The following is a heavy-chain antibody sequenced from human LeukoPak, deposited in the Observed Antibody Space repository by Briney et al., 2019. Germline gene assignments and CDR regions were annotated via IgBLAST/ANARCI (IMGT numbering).Heavy chain of an antibody. J-gene: IGHJ5*02. Sequence: TSETLSLTCTVSGGSISSYYWSWIRQPPGKGLEWIGYIYYSGSTNYNPSLKSRVTISVGTSKNQFSLKLSSVTAADTAVYYCARDRASIAASRGFDPWGQGTLVTVSS. V-gene: IGHV4-59*01. CDR3: ARDRASIAASRGFDP. CDR1: GGSISSYY. CDR2: IYYSGST. D-gene: IGHD6-6*01.